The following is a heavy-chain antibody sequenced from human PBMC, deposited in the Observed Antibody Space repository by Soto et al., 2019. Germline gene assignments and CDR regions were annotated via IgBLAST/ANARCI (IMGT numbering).Heavy chain of an antibody. V-gene: IGHV6-1*01. Sequence: PSQTLSLTCAISGDSFSINIAAWNWIRQSPSRGLEWLGRTYYRSKWYNDYAVSVKSRITINPDTSKNQFSLQLNSVTPEDTAVYYCASGYTPPPAFDIWGQGTMVTVSS. CDR1: GDSFSINIAA. CDR3: ASGYTPPPAFDI. D-gene: IGHD6-13*01. CDR2: TYYRSKWYN. J-gene: IGHJ3*02.